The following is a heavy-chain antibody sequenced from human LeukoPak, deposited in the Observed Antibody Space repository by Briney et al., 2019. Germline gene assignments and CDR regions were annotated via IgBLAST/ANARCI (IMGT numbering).Heavy chain of an antibody. J-gene: IGHJ4*02. V-gene: IGHV3-74*01. CDR2: ISSDGSKA. D-gene: IGHD6-13*01. CDR3: VRREAGGSNSWFYSDY. Sequence: QPGGSLRLSCAASGFRFNTYWMHWVRQAPGEGLVWVSLISSDGSKALYADSVQGRFTISRDNAKNTVYLQMSSLSAEDTAMYYCVRREAGGSNSWFYSDYWGQGTPVRVSS. CDR1: GFRFNTYW.